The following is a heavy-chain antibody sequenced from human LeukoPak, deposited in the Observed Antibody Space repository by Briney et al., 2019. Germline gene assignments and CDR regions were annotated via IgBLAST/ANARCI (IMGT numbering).Heavy chain of an antibody. CDR3: AKDDGGNWNYFGGRDY. D-gene: IGHD1-7*01. CDR1: GFTFTKYG. Sequence: GGSLRLSCAASGFTFTKYGMHWVRQAPGKGLEWVAFIRYDGSNKYYASSVKGRFTISRDNSKNTLYLQMNSLRAEDTAVYYCAKDDGGNWNYFGGRDYWGQGTLVTVSS. V-gene: IGHV3-30*02. CDR2: IRYDGSNK. J-gene: IGHJ4*02.